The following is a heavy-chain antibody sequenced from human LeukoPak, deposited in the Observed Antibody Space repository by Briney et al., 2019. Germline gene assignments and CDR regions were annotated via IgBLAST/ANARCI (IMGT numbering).Heavy chain of an antibody. Sequence: ASVKVSCKASGYTFTNYGISWVRRAPGQGLEWMGWISAHDGTTNYALKLQDRVTMTTDTSTSTAYMELRGLRSDDTAVYYCARIIVATISDAFDIWGQGTMVTVSS. CDR1: GYTFTNYG. V-gene: IGHV1-18*01. D-gene: IGHD5-12*01. J-gene: IGHJ3*02. CDR3: ARIIVATISDAFDI. CDR2: ISAHDGTT.